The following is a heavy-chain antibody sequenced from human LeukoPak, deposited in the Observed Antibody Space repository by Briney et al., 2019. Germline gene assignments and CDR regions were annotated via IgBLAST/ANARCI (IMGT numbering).Heavy chain of an antibody. D-gene: IGHD3-22*01. J-gene: IGHJ4*02. CDR1: GYTFTSYG. Sequence: ASVKVSCKASGYTFTSYGISWVRQAPGQGLEWMGWISAYNGNTNYAQKLQGRVTMTTDTSTSTAYMELRSLRSDDTAVYYCARDEATYYYDSSGYYPLDYWGQGTLVTVSS. CDR2: ISAYNGNT. V-gene: IGHV1-18*01. CDR3: ARDEATYYYDSSGYYPLDY.